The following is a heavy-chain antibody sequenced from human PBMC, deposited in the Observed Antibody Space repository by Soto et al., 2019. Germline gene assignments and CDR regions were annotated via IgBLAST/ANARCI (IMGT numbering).Heavy chain of an antibody. CDR3: AKGSRSSGWSY. V-gene: IGHV3-23*01. J-gene: IGHJ4*02. CDR2: ISGSGDAT. CDR1: GFTFSSSA. Sequence: EVQLLESGGGLVQPGGSLRLSCAASGFTFSSSAMSWVRQAPGKGLEWVAAISGSGDATYHADSVKGRFIISRDNSKNTLYLQMNSLRAEDTAVYYCAKGSRSSGWSYWGQGTLVTVSS. D-gene: IGHD6-19*01.